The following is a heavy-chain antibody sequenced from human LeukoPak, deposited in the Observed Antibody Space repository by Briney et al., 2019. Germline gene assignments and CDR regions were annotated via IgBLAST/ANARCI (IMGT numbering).Heavy chain of an antibody. CDR1: GYSFSKYW. J-gene: IGHJ3*01. CDR3: TRRHAHKEDVVVVTGPDAEDLDV. Sequence: GESLQISCRGSGYSFSKYWIGWVRQTPGKGLEWMGIIYPGDSDPQYSPSFQGQVTISADRSISTVYLQWGSLKASDSAIYYCTRRHAHKEDVVVVTGPDAEDLDVWGQGTTVTVSS. V-gene: IGHV5-51*01. D-gene: IGHD2-21*02. CDR2: IYPGDSDP.